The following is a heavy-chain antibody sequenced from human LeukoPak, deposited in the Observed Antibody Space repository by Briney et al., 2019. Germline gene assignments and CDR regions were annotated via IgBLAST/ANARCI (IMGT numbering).Heavy chain of an antibody. D-gene: IGHD6-19*01. J-gene: IGHJ5*02. Sequence: GGSLRLSCEASGFTFTKFWMSWVRQAPGKGLEWVSYISSSGSTIYYADSVKGRFTISRDNAKNSLYLQMNSLRAEDTAVYYCARAAAVTGAFRDNYFDPWGQGTLVTVSS. CDR3: ARAAAVTGAFRDNYFDP. CDR2: ISSSGSTI. V-gene: IGHV3-48*04. CDR1: GFTFTKFW.